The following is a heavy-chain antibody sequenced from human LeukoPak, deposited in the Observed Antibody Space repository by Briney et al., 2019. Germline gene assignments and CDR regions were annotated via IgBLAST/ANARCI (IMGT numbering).Heavy chain of an antibody. J-gene: IGHJ3*02. V-gene: IGHV4-59*01. CDR1: GGSISSNF. CDR2: IYYSGST. CDR3: ARGVVVAAPRGFAFDI. Sequence: PSETLSLTCTVSGGSISSNFWSWIRQPPGKGLEWIGYIYYSGSTNYSPSLNSRVTISADTSKNQFSLKLSSVTAADTAVYYCARGVVVAAPRGFAFDIWSQGTMVTVSS. D-gene: IGHD2-15*01.